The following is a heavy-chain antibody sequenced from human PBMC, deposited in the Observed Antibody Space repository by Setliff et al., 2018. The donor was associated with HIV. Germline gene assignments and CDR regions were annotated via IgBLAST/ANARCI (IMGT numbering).Heavy chain of an antibody. V-gene: IGHV4-39*01. D-gene: IGHD6-19*01. Sequence: PSETLSLTCAVSGGSISSTNWWSWIRQPPGKRLEWIGSIYYSGTTYYSPSLKSRVTISIDSSKNQFSLKLSSVTAADTAVYYCARPHSGRGGGAYFDPWGQGILVTVSS. CDR2: IYYSGTT. CDR3: ARPHSGRGGGAYFDP. CDR1: GGSISSTNW. J-gene: IGHJ5*02.